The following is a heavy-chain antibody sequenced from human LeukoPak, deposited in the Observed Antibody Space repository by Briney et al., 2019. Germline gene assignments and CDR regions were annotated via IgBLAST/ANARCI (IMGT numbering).Heavy chain of an antibody. CDR2: ILHSGST. J-gene: IGHJ4*02. CDR3: ARTRDFWSDYFDY. D-gene: IGHD3-3*01. CDR1: GVSITSDTYC. V-gene: IGHV4-30-2*01. Sequence: PSQTLSLTCAVSGVSITSDTYCWSWIRQPPGKGLEWIGYILHSGSTYYNPSLKSRVTISIDTSKSQFSLKLSSVTAADTAVYYCARTRDFWSDYFDYWGQGTLVTVSS.